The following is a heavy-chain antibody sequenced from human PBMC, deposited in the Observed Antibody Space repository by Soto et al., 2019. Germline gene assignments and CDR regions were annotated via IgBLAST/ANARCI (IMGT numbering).Heavy chain of an antibody. CDR3: ADTYGSSTVAAFDI. J-gene: IGHJ3*02. CDR1: GASSSSNSAA. D-gene: IGHD6-6*01. CDR2: TYYRSKSYN. V-gene: IGHV6-1*01. Sequence: PSPILSLTCALPGASSSSNSAAWSWIGQSPSRGLEWLGRTYYRSKSYNDYAVSVKSRITINPDTPKNQFSLQVNSVTPEDTAVYYCADTYGSSTVAAFDIWRQGTRVTVSS.